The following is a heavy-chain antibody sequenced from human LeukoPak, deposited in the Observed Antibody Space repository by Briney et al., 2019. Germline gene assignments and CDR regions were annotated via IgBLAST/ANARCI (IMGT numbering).Heavy chain of an antibody. CDR2: INSDGSST. CDR3: ARDVVRFGEPTYDY. D-gene: IGHD3-10*01. Sequence: PGGSLRLSCAVSGFTFSSYWMHWVRQAPGKGLVWVSRINSDGSSTSYVDSVKGRFTISRDNAKNTLYLQMNSLRAEDTAVYYCARDVVRFGEPTYDYWGQGTPVTVSS. CDR1: GFTFSSYW. J-gene: IGHJ4*02. V-gene: IGHV3-74*01.